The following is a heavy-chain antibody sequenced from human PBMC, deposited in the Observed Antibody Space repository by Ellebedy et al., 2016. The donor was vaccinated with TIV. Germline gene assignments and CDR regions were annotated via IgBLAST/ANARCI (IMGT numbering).Heavy chain of an antibody. Sequence: AASVKVSCKASGYTFTSHGISWVRQAPGQRLEWMGWIRANNGDTNYAQKLQGRVTMTTDTSTSTAYMELRSLRSDDTAVYSCARDRSDSGSYSGSDYWGQGTLVTVSS. D-gene: IGHD1-26*01. CDR1: GYTFTSHG. CDR3: ARDRSDSGSYSGSDY. V-gene: IGHV1-18*04. J-gene: IGHJ4*02. CDR2: IRANNGDT.